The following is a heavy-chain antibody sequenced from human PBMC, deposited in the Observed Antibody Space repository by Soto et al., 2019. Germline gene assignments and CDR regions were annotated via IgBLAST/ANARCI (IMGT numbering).Heavy chain of an antibody. CDR1: GGSISSYY. CDR3: ARDFRGWDPGWFDP. D-gene: IGHD6-19*01. Sequence: SVTLAHTCTVSGGSISSYYLSWIRQPPGKGLELIGYLSYSGSTHYHPSLQSRVTISVDTSKNQFSLKLISVTSAATALYDRARDFRGWDPGWFDPWGQGTLVTVS. J-gene: IGHJ5*02. V-gene: IGHV4-59*01. CDR2: LSYSGST.